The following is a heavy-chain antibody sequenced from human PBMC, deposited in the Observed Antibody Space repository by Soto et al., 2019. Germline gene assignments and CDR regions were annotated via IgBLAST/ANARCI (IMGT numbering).Heavy chain of an antibody. V-gene: IGHV6-1*01. J-gene: IGHJ6*02. D-gene: IGHD2-15*01. CDR3: ARSEEDSEYHYYGMDV. CDR1: GDTVSSNSVA. Sequence: SHTLSVTCVGSGDTVSSNSVAWNWVRQSPSRGLEWLGRTYYRSRWYSDYAVSVRSRIDINADTSKNQVSLQLNSVTPEDTAVYYCARSEEDSEYHYYGMDVWGQGTTVTASS. CDR2: TYYRSRWYS.